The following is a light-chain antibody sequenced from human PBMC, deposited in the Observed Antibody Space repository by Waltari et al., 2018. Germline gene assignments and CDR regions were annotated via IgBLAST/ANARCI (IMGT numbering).Light chain of an antibody. CDR1: HSIVSS. CDR2: YAS. J-gene: IGKJ1*01. V-gene: IGKV6-21*01. CDR3: HQSSSLPWT. Sequence: VLTQSPDFQSATPKEKVTITCRASHSIVSSLHWYQQKSDQSPTLLIKYASQSFTGVPSRFSGSGSGTDFTLTINSLEAEDAATYYCHQSSSLPWTFGQGTKVEIK.